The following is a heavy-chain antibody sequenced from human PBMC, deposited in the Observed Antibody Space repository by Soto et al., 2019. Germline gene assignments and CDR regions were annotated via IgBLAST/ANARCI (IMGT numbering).Heavy chain of an antibody. CDR3: VRLRRGSIVTYGMAV. V-gene: IGHV3-74*03. J-gene: IGHJ6*02. Sequence: VQMVESGGGLVQPGGSLRLSCAASGFTFSSYWMHWVRQAPGEGLVWVSRISGDGRTATYAASVKGRFTISRDNSENTLYLQMNRLRAADTALYACVRLRRGSIVTYGMAVWGQGTTVNVSS. D-gene: IGHD2-21*01. CDR2: ISGDGRTA. CDR1: GFTFSSYW.